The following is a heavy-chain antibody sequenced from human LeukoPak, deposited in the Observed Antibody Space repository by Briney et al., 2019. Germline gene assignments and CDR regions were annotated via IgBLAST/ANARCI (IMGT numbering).Heavy chain of an antibody. CDR1: GGSITTDGYY. CDR3: GRSQRIYYFNSDFVYSSYWFAL. CDR2: IYYGGTT. Sequence: PSETLSLTCTVSGGSITTDGYYWNWIRQHPGKGLEWIGYIYYGGTTYYKSSLQSRATISVDTSRNQFSLKLSSVTAADTAVYYCGRSQRIYYFNSDFVYSSYWFALGGREPLVTVSS. J-gene: IGHJ5*02. D-gene: IGHD2/OR15-2a*01. V-gene: IGHV4-31*03.